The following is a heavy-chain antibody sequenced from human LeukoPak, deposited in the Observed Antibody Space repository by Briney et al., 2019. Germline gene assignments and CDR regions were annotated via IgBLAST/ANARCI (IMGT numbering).Heavy chain of an antibody. CDR2: IYTSGST. D-gene: IGHD6-13*01. Sequence: SETLSLTCTVSGGSIRSYFWSWIRQSAGKGLEWIGRIYTSGSTSYNPSLKSRVTMSVDTSKNQFSLKLSSVTAADTAVYFCARDPGIARFDYWGQGTQVTVSS. J-gene: IGHJ4*02. V-gene: IGHV4-4*07. CDR1: GGSIRSYF. CDR3: ARDPGIARFDY.